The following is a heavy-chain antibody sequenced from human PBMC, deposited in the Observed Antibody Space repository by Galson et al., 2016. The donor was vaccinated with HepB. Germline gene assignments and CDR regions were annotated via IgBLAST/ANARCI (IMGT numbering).Heavy chain of an antibody. J-gene: IGHJ2*01. CDR1: AFSFTSYW. CDR3: ARDDGRWKLREWYSDL. CDR2: IKEDGSKK. Sequence: SLRLSCAASAFSFTSYWMSWVRQAPGKGLEWVATIKEDGSKKYCVDSVKGRFTISRDNAKNSLYLQMNSLRAEDTAIYYCARDDGRWKLREWYSDLWGRGTRVTVSS. D-gene: IGHD1-26*01. V-gene: IGHV3-7*05.